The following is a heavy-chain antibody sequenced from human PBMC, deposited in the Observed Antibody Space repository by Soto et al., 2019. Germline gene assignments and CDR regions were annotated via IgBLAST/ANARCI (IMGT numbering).Heavy chain of an antibody. CDR3: ATVRYFDWLLTL. V-gene: IGHV1-8*01. CDR2: MNPNSGNT. D-gene: IGHD3-9*01. CDR1: GYTFTSYD. Sequence: QVQLVQSGAEVKKPGASVKVSCKASGYTFTSYDINWVRQATGQGLEWMGWMNPNSGNTGYAQKFRGRVTMTRNTSRSTAYMELSSLRSEDTAVYYCATVRYFDWLLTLWGQGTLVTVSS. J-gene: IGHJ4*02.